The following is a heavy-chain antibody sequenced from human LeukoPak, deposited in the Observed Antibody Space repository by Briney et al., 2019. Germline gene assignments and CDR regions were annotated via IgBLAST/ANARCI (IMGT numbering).Heavy chain of an antibody. CDR3: ARDPNVARYRSSSNWFEP. Sequence: GASVKVSCKASGGTFSSYAISWVRQAPGQGLEWMGGIIPIFGTANYAQEFQGRVTITADESTSTAYMELSSLRSEDTAVYYCARDPNVARYRSSSNWFEPWGQGTLVTVSS. D-gene: IGHD6-13*01. J-gene: IGHJ5*02. CDR2: IIPIFGTA. CDR1: GGTFSSYA. V-gene: IGHV1-69*01.